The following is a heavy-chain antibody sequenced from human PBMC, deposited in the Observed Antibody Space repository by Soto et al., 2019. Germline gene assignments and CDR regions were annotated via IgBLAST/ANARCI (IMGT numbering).Heavy chain of an antibody. D-gene: IGHD2-15*01. CDR2: INPNSGGT. CDR1: GYTFTGYY. V-gene: IGHV1-2*02. CDR3: ARGCSGGSCFDY. J-gene: IGHJ4*02. Sequence: ASVNVSCKASGYTFTGYYMHWVRQAPGQGLEWMGWINPNSGGTNYAQKFQGRVTMTRDTSISTAYMELSRLRSDDTAVYYCARGCSGGSCFDYWGQGTLVTVSS.